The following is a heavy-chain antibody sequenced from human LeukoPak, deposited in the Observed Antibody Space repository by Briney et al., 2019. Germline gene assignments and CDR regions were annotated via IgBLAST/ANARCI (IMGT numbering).Heavy chain of an antibody. J-gene: IGHJ1*01. D-gene: IGHD1-26*01. CDR3: ATASGNQYAEYFQH. V-gene: IGHV3-64*01. CDR2: ITSNAGRT. Sequence: PGRSLRLSCAASGFTFSRYAMHWVRQAPGKGLEYVSAITSNAGRTYYANSVKGRFIISRDNSKNTLYLQLSNLRADDMAMYYCATASGNQYAEYFQHCGQGTLVTVSS. CDR1: GFTFSRYA.